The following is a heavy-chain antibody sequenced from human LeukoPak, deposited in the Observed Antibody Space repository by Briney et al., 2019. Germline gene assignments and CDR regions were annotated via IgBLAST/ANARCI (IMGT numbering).Heavy chain of an antibody. J-gene: IGHJ4*02. CDR2: ISYDGSNK. V-gene: IGHV3-30-3*01. Sequence: SGGSLRLSCAASGFTFSSYAMHWVRQAPGKGLEWVAVISYDGSNKYYADSVKGRFTISRDNSKNTLYLQMNSLRAEDTAVYYCARSIVGSIDYWGQGTLVTVSS. D-gene: IGHD1-26*01. CDR3: ARSIVGSIDY. CDR1: GFTFSSYA.